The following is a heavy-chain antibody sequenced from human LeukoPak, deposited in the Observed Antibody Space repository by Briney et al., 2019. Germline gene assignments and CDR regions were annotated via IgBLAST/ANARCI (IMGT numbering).Heavy chain of an antibody. CDR2: ISSSGSTI. D-gene: IGHD6-19*01. CDR3: ARGVAGGYYFDY. V-gene: IGHV3-48*03. J-gene: IGHJ4*02. Sequence: GGSLRLSCAAPGFTFSSYEMNWVRQAPGKGLEWVPYISSSGSTIYYADSVKGRFTISRDNAKNSLYLQMNSLRAEDTAVYYCARGVAGGYYFDYWGQGTLVTVSS. CDR1: GFTFSSYE.